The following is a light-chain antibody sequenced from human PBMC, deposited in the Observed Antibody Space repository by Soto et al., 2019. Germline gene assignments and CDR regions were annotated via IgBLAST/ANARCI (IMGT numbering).Light chain of an antibody. CDR1: SSDVGDYNF. CDR3: SSNTSSSTYV. J-gene: IGLJ1*01. Sequence: QSVLTQPASVSGSPGQSITISCTGTSSDVGDYNFVSWYQQHPGKAPKLMIYDVNNRPSGVSNRFSGSKSGNTASLTISGLQAEDEADYYCSSNTSSSTYVFGTGTKVTVL. CDR2: DVN. V-gene: IGLV2-14*03.